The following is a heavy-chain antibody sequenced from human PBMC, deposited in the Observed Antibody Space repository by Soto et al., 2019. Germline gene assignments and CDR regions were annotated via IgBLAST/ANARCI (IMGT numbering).Heavy chain of an antibody. Sequence: QVQLVQSGAEVKKPGASVKVSCKASGYTFTSYEINWVRQATGQGLEWMGWMNPNSGDTGYAQKFQGRVAKTRNTSISTAYMELSRLRSEDTAVYYCARGELLGFGELLRWGQGTLVTVSS. CDR3: ARGELLGFGELLR. CDR1: GYTFTSYE. CDR2: MNPNSGDT. J-gene: IGHJ4*02. V-gene: IGHV1-8*01. D-gene: IGHD3-10*01.